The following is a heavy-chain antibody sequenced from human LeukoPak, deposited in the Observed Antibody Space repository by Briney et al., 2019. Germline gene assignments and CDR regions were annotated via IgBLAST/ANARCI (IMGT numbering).Heavy chain of an antibody. CDR3: AREVTTASYYYYYMDV. CDR1: GGSISSYY. CDR2: IYTSGST. J-gene: IGHJ6*03. Sequence: SETLSLTCTVSGGSISSYYWSWIRQPAGKGLEWIGRIYTSGSTNYNPSLKSRVTMSVDTSKNQFSLKLSSVTAADTAVYYCAREVTTASYYYYYMDVWGKGTTVTVSS. D-gene: IGHD4-11*01. V-gene: IGHV4-4*07.